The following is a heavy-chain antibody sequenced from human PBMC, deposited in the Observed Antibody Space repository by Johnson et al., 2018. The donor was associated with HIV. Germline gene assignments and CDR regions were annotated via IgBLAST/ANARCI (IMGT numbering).Heavy chain of an antibody. D-gene: IGHD1-26*01. CDR1: GFTFDDYG. CDR2: IKQDGSEK. J-gene: IGHJ3*01. V-gene: IGHV3-7*01. CDR3: ARDVAVGTTLGTIDV. Sequence: VQLVESGGGLVQPGGSLRLSCAASGFTFDDYGINWVRQAPGKGLEWVADIKQDGSEKYYLDPVKGRFTISSDNARKSLYLQVDSLRAEETVVYYCARDVAVGTTLGTIDVWGQGTMVAVSS.